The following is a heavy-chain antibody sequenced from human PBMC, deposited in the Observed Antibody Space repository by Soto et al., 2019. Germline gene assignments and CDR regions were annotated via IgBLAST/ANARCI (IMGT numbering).Heavy chain of an antibody. Sequence: ASMKVSCKASGYTFTGYYMHWVRQAPGQGLEWMGWINPNSGGTNYAQKFQGRVTMTRDTSISTAYMELSRLRSDDTAVYYCARDGISSSSPGFHCYYGMDVWGQGTTVTVSS. CDR3: ARDGISSSSPGFHCYYGMDV. J-gene: IGHJ6*02. CDR1: GYTFTGYY. V-gene: IGHV1-2*02. D-gene: IGHD6-6*01. CDR2: INPNSGGT.